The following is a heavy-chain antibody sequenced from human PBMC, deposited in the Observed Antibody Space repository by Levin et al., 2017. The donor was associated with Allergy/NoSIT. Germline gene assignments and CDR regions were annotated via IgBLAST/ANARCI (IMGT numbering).Heavy chain of an antibody. CDR1: GFTISTYG. CDR3: ARDAYYYENTGYLDAFDI. V-gene: IGHV3-33*01. Sequence: PGGSLRLSCAASGFTISTYGMHWVRQAPGKGLEWVALIWFDGSNKYYADSVKGRFTVSRDSPKNTLYLQMNSLRAEDTAMYYCARDAYYYENTGYLDAFDIWGQGTMVTVSS. D-gene: IGHD3-22*01. CDR2: IWFDGSNK. J-gene: IGHJ3*02.